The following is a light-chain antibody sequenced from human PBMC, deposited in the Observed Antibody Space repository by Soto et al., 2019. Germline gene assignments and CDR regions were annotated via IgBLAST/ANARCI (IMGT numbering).Light chain of an antibody. J-gene: IGKJ5*01. Sequence: DIQMTQSPSSVSASVGDRVTINCRATQGLSGSLAWYQQKPGKAPKLLISVTTRLQSGVPSRFSGSASGTDFTLTIDSLQPEDLATYDCQQGHNWPLTCGQGTRLEIK. CDR2: VTT. V-gene: IGKV1-12*01. CDR3: QQGHNWPLT. CDR1: QGLSGS.